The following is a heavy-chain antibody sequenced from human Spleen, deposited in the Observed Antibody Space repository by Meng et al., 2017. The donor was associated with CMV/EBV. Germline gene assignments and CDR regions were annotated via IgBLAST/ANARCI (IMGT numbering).Heavy chain of an antibody. V-gene: IGHV1-18*01. CDR2: ISGYVGNT. Sequence: ASVKVSCKASGYIFINHGISWVRQAPGQGLEWMGWISGYVGNTNYAQKFQDRVTMTIGTSTSTGYMELRSLRSDDTAVYYCAREMGTRSSHGMDVWGQGTTVTVSS. CDR3: AREMGTRSSHGMDV. CDR1: GYIFINHG. J-gene: IGHJ6*02. D-gene: IGHD6-13*01.